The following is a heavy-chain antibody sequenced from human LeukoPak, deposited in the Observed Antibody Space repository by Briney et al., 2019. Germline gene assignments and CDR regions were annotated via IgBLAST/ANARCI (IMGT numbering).Heavy chain of an antibody. D-gene: IGHD4-23*01. CDR3: ARVKNGGYFYYYYMDV. Sequence: GGSLRLSCAASGFTFSSYSMNWVRQAPGKGLEWVSSISSSSSYIYYADSVKGRFTISRDNAKNSLYLQMNSLRAEDTAVYYCARVKNGGYFYYYYMDVWGKGTTVTISS. CDR2: ISSSSSYI. V-gene: IGHV3-21*01. CDR1: GFTFSSYS. J-gene: IGHJ6*03.